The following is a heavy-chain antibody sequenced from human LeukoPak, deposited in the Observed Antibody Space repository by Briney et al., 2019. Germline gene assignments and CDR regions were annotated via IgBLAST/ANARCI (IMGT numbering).Heavy chain of an antibody. CDR3: ARGRYYDSSEQSDYFDY. D-gene: IGHD3-22*01. CDR1: GGSISSSNW. Sequence: PSETLSLTCAVSGGSISSSNWWSWVRQPPGKGLEWIGEIYHSGSTNYNPSLKRRVTISVDTSKNQFSLKLSSVTAADTAVYYCARGRYYDSSEQSDYFDYWGQGTLVTVSS. V-gene: IGHV4-4*02. J-gene: IGHJ4*02. CDR2: IYHSGST.